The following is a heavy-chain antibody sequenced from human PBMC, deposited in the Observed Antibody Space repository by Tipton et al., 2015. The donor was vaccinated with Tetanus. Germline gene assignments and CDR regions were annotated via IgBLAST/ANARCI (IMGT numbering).Heavy chain of an antibody. Sequence: TLSLTCTVSGVSISGYYWSWIRQPAGKGLEWIGRVDRSGTTTYNPSLKGRVTMSLDTSKNQFSLKLTSVTAADTAMYYCAREPAATGTSLFDYWGQGALVTVSS. V-gene: IGHV4-4*07. CDR2: VDRSGTT. CDR1: GVSISGYY. D-gene: IGHD6-13*01. J-gene: IGHJ4*02. CDR3: AREPAATGTSLFDY.